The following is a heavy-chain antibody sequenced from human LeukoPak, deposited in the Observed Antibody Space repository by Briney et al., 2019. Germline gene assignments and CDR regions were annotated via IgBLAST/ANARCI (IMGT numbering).Heavy chain of an antibody. V-gene: IGHV5-10-1*01. CDR3: ARLGLNSDYYLDF. Sequence: GESLRISCKGSGYSFTNYWITWVRRMPGKGLEWMGRIDPSDSYTNYSPSFQGHVTISADKSISTASLQWSSLKASDSAMYYCARLGLNSDYYLDFWGQGTLVTVSS. CDR2: IDPSDSYT. J-gene: IGHJ4*02. CDR1: GYSFTNYW. D-gene: IGHD4-11*01.